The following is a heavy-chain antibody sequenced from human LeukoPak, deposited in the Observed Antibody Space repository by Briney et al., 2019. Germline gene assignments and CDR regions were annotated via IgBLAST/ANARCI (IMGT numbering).Heavy chain of an antibody. CDR1: GFSLSSFQ. V-gene: IGHV3-48*03. Sequence: GGSLRLSCAASGFSLSSFQMNWVRQAPGKGLEWISYISDSGTTEYYADSVKGRFTISRGNAKNSLYLQMNSLTGEDTALYYCARDGTTNRYNWFDSWGQGTLVTVSS. CDR2: ISDSGTTE. J-gene: IGHJ5*01. CDR3: ARDGTTNRYNWFDS. D-gene: IGHD2-8*01.